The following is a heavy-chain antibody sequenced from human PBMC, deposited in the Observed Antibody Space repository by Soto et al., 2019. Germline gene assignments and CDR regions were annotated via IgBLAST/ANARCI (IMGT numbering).Heavy chain of an antibody. Sequence: GASVKVSCKASGYTFTSYYMHWVRQAPGQGLEWMGIINPSGGSTSYAQKFQGRVTMTRDTSTSTVYMELSSLRSEDTAVYYCARSLYNGDSSGYDFNYWGQGTLVTVSS. CDR1: GYTFTSYY. D-gene: IGHD3-22*01. CDR3: ARSLYNGDSSGYDFNY. V-gene: IGHV1-46*01. J-gene: IGHJ4*02. CDR2: INPSGGST.